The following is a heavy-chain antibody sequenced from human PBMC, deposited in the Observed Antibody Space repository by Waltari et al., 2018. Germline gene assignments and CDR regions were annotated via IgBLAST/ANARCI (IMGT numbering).Heavy chain of an antibody. CDR3: ARWLDEGNYYYYYMDV. CDR2: IIPIFGTA. J-gene: IGHJ6*03. Sequence: QVQLVQSGAEVKKPGSSVKVSCKASGGTFSSYAISWVRQAPGQGLEWVGGIIPIFGTANDAQRFQGRVKITADESTSTAYMGLSSLRSEDTAVYYCARWLDEGNYYYYYMDVWGKGTTVTVSS. CDR1: GGTFSSYA. V-gene: IGHV1-69*01. D-gene: IGHD3-10*01.